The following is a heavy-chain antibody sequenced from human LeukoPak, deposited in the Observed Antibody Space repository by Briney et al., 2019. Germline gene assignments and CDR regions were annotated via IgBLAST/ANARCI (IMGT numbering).Heavy chain of an antibody. Sequence: VASVKVSRKASGYTFTSYGISWVRQAPGQGLEWMGWINPNSGGTNYAQKFQGRVTMTRDTSISTAYMELSRLRSDDTAVYYCARDYSPTDNNWFDPWGQGTLVTVSS. D-gene: IGHD4-11*01. V-gene: IGHV1-2*02. CDR2: INPNSGGT. CDR3: ARDYSPTDNNWFDP. CDR1: GYTFTSYG. J-gene: IGHJ5*02.